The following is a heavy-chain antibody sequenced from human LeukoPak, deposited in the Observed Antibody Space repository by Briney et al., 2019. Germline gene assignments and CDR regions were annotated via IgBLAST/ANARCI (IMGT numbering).Heavy chain of an antibody. CDR3: ARNGRVVVPVTDAFDI. D-gene: IGHD2-2*01. V-gene: IGHV1-69*01. Sequence: SVKVPCKASGGTFSSYAISWVRQAPGQGLEWMGGIIPIFGTANYAQKFQGRVTITADESTSTAYMELSSLRSEDTAVYYCARNGRVVVPVTDAFDIWGQGTMVSVSA. CDR2: IIPIFGTA. J-gene: IGHJ3*02. CDR1: GGTFSSYA.